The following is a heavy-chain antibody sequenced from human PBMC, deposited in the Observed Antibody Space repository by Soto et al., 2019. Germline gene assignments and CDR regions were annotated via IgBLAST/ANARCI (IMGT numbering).Heavy chain of an antibody. Sequence: GESPKICCRTSGYRFTSYWIAWVRQMPGKGLEWMGIIFPSDSDTRYSPSFQGQVTISADRSTSTVFLQWASLKASGTAVYFWAREDKSGYFNWCDPWGQGTLVTVSS. CDR2: IFPSDSDT. V-gene: IGHV5-51*01. CDR3: AREDKSGYFNWCDP. J-gene: IGHJ5*02. CDR1: GYRFTSYW. D-gene: IGHD3-22*01.